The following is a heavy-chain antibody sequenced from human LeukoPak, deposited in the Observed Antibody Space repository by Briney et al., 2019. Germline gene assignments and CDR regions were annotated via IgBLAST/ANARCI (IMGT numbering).Heavy chain of an antibody. Sequence: SQTLSLTCGISGDSVSSNSAAWIWIRQSPSRGLEWLARTYYRSKWYNDYAVSVQSLITINSDTSRNQFSLQLNSVAPEDTAVYYCVRTLGYGIDVWGRGTAVTVSS. CDR1: GDSVSSNSAA. CDR3: VRTLGYGIDV. V-gene: IGHV6-1*01. J-gene: IGHJ6*02. D-gene: IGHD7-27*01. CDR2: TYYRSKWYN.